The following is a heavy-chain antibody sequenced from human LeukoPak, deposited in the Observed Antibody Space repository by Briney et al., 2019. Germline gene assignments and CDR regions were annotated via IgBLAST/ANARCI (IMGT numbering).Heavy chain of an antibody. D-gene: IGHD5-24*01. J-gene: IGHJ6*02. Sequence: PSETLSLTCTVSGGSVSSSSYYWGWIRQPPGKGLEWIGSIYYSGSTYYNPSLKSRVTIFVDTSKNQFSLKLSSVTAADTAVYYCAGDGYSGMDVWGQGTTVTVSS. CDR1: GGSVSSSSYY. CDR2: IYYSGST. V-gene: IGHV4-39*01. CDR3: AGDGYSGMDV.